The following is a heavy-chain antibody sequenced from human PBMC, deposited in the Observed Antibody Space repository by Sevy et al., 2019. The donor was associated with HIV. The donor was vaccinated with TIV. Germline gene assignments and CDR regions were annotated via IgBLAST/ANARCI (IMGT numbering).Heavy chain of an antibody. V-gene: IGHV3-33*08. CDR3: AGGIAALPGYYYGMDV. D-gene: IGHD6-6*01. J-gene: IGHJ6*02. CDR2: IWYDGSNT. CDR1: GFTFSSYG. Sequence: GGSLRLSCAASGFTFSSYGMHWVRQAPGKGLEWVALIWYDGSNTYYADSVKGRFSISRDNSKNTLYLQMNSLRAEDTAVYYCAGGIAALPGYYYGMDVWGQGTTVTVSS.